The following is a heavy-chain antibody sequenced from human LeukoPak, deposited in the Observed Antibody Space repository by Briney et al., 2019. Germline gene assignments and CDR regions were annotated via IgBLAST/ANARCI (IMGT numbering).Heavy chain of an antibody. V-gene: IGHV3-7*01. Sequence: GGSLRLSCAASGFTFSSYWMSWVRQAPGKGLEWVANIKQDGSEKYYVDSVKGRFTISRDNAKNSLYLQMNSLRAEDTAVYYCARKLRYFDWPMFDPWGQGTLVTVSS. CDR1: GFTFSSYW. CDR3: ARKLRYFDWPMFDP. D-gene: IGHD3-9*01. J-gene: IGHJ5*02. CDR2: IKQDGSEK.